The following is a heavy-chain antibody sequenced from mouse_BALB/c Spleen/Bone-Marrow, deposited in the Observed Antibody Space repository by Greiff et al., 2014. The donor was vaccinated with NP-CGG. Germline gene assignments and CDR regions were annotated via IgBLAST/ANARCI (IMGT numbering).Heavy chain of an antibody. V-gene: IGHV1S53*01. CDR3: KRSDGNYYAMDY. Sequence: VQLQQSDAELVKPGASVKISCKASGYTFTDHAIHWVKQKPEQGLEWIGHISPGNGDIKYNEKFKGKATLTADKSSSTAYMQLNSLTSEDSAVYFCKRSDGNYYAMDYWGQGTSVTVSS. J-gene: IGHJ4*01. CDR2: ISPGNGDI. D-gene: IGHD2-1*01. CDR1: GYTFTDHA.